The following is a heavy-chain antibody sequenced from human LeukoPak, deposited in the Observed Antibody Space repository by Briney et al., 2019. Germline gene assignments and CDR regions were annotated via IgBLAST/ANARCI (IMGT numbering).Heavy chain of an antibody. Sequence: SETLSLTCAVYGGSFSGYYWSWIRQPPGKGLEWIGEINHSGSTNYNPSLKSRVTISVDTSKNQFSLKLSSVTAADMAVYYCARGVAHYDFWSGYSVRYYYYMDVWGKGTTVTVSS. CDR3: ARGVAHYDFWSGYSVRYYYYMDV. CDR1: GGSFSGYY. D-gene: IGHD3-3*01. V-gene: IGHV4-34*01. J-gene: IGHJ6*03. CDR2: INHSGST.